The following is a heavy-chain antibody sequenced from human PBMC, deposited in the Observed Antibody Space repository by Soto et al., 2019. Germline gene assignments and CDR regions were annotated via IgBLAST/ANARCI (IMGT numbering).Heavy chain of an antibody. CDR1: GFTFSSYE. CDR2: ISSSGSTI. J-gene: IGHJ6*02. D-gene: IGHD4-4*01. Sequence: GGSLILSCAASGFTFSSYEMNWVRQAPGKGLEWVSYISSSGSTIYYADSVKGRFTISRDNAKNSLYLQMNSLRAEDTAVYYCSRDLDSSIDYGMDVWGQGTTGTVS. V-gene: IGHV3-48*03. CDR3: SRDLDSSIDYGMDV.